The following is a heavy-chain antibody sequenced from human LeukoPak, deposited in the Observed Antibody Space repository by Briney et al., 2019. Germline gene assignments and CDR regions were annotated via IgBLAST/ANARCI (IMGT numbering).Heavy chain of an antibody. V-gene: IGHV4-59*11. CDR3: ARAEYCSSTSCYYYYMDV. CDR1: GGSISSHY. CDR2: IYYSGST. Sequence: SETLSLTCTVSGGSISSHYWSWIRQPPGKGLEWIGYIYYSGSTNYNPSLKSRVTISVDTSKNQFSLKLSSVTAADTAVYYCARAEYCSSTSCYYYYMDVWGKGTTVTVS. D-gene: IGHD2-2*01. J-gene: IGHJ6*03.